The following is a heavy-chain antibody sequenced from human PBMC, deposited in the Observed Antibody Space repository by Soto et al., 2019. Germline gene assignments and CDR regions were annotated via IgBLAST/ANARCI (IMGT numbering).Heavy chain of an antibody. D-gene: IGHD3-10*01. V-gene: IGHV1-69*13. Sequence: GASVKVSCKASGGTFSSYAISWVRQAPGQGLEWMGGIIPIFGTANYAQKFQGRVTITADESTSTAYMELSSLRSEDTAVYYCARDRDMVRGVMSDYWGQGTLVTAPQ. CDR1: GGTFSSYA. CDR3: ARDRDMVRGVMSDY. J-gene: IGHJ4*02. CDR2: IIPIFGTA.